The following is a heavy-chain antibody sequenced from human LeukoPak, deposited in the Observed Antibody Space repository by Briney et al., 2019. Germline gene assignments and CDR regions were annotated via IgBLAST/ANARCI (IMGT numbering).Heavy chain of an antibody. V-gene: IGHV1-18*01. J-gene: IGHJ4*02. Sequence: ASVKVSCKASGYTFTSYGISWVRQAPGQGLDWMGWISAYNGNTNYAQKLQGRVTMTTDTSTRTAYMELRSLRSDDTAVYYCARWEVPYYDILTGYGAWDYWGQGTLVTVSS. CDR3: ARWEVPYYDILTGYGAWDY. CDR1: GYTFTSYG. CDR2: ISAYNGNT. D-gene: IGHD3-9*01.